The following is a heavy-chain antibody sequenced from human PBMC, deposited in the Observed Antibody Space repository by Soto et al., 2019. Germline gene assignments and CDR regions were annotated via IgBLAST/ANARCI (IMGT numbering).Heavy chain of an antibody. Sequence: ASVKVSCKSSGYTFTGSYLPGSRPAPGPGLEWVGWLNPNRGGTDYAQKFQGLVTMTRGTSISTGDMELSRLRSDDTAVYYCARQKVTRLGAFDIWGQGTMVTVSS. V-gene: IGHV1-2*04. CDR2: LNPNRGGT. J-gene: IGHJ3*02. CDR1: GYTFTGSY. D-gene: IGHD4-17*01. CDR3: ARQKVTRLGAFDI.